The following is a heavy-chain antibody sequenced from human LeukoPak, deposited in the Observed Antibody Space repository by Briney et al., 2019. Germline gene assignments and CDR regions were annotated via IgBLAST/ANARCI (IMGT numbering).Heavy chain of an antibody. J-gene: IGHJ4*02. Sequence: PGRSLRLSCAASGFTFSSYAMHWVRQAPGKGLEWVAVISYDGSNKYYADSVKGRFTISRDNSKNTLYLQMNSLRAEDTAVYYCAREEDGDYFDYWGQGTLVTVSS. V-gene: IGHV3-30-3*01. CDR1: GFTFSSYA. CDR3: AREEDGDYFDY. D-gene: IGHD2-15*01. CDR2: ISYDGSNK.